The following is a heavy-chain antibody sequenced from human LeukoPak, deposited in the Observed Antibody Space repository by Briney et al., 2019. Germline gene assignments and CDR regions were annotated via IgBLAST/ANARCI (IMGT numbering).Heavy chain of an antibody. CDR1: GFTFSDYY. D-gene: IGHD1-1*01. CDR2: ISSSSSYT. J-gene: IGHJ5*02. CDR3: ARDSVHGQNWFDP. Sequence: KPGGSQRLSCAASGFTFSDYYMSWIRQAPGKGLEWVSYISSSSSYTNYADSVKGRFTISRDNAKNSLYLQMNSLRAEDTAVYYCARDSVHGQNWFDPWGQATLVTVSS. V-gene: IGHV3-11*05.